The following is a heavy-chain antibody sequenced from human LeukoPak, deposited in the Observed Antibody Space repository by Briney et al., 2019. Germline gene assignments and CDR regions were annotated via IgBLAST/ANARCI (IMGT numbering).Heavy chain of an antibody. D-gene: IGHD3-10*01. V-gene: IGHV4-34*01. CDR1: GGSFSGYY. J-gene: IGHJ5*02. CDR3: ARQSLRITMIRGVRNWFDP. CDR2: INHSGST. Sequence: ETLSLTCAVYGGSFSGYYWSCIRQPPGKGLEWIGEINHSGSTNYNPSLKSRVTISVDTSKNQFSLKLSSVTAADTAVYYCARQSLRITMIRGVRNWFDPWGQGTLVTVSS.